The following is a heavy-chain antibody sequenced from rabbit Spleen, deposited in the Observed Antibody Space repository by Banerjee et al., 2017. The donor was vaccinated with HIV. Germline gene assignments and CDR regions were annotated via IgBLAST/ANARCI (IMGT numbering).Heavy chain of an antibody. CDR2: IDPVFGIT. J-gene: IGHJ3*01. CDR3: ARDGAGGSYFAL. Sequence: QSLEESGGGLVQPGGSLKLSCKGSGFDFSSYYMNWVRQAPGKGLEWIGYIDPVFGITYYANWVNGRFSISRENAQNTVFLQMTSLTAADTATYFCARDGAGGSYFALWGQGTLVTVS. V-gene: IGHV1S7*01. D-gene: IGHD8-1*01. CDR1: GFDFSSYY.